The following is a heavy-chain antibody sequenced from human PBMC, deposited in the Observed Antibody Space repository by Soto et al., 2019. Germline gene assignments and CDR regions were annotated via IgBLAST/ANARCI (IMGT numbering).Heavy chain of an antibody. CDR1: DGSINSDSSY. CDR2: INHSGST. CDR3: ARLGGYVSVGYYYLWDY. D-gene: IGHD3-22*01. Sequence: XETLSLTCRVSDGSINSDSSYWGWIRQPPGKGLEWIGVINHSGSTYHNLSLKGRVTMSVDASRNQFSLKLTSMTAADTAVYYCARLGGYVSVGYYYLWDYWGQGTLVTVSS. J-gene: IGHJ4*02. V-gene: IGHV4-39*01.